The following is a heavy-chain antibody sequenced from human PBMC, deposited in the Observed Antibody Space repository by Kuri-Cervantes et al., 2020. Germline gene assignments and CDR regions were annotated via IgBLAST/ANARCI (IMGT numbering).Heavy chain of an antibody. J-gene: IGHJ4*02. CDR1: GGSISSGSYY. CDR3: ARGRGILLWFGEFHFDY. V-gene: IGHV4-39*07. D-gene: IGHD3-10*01. CDR2: INHSGST. Sequence: GSLRLSCTVSGGSISSGSYYWSWIRQPPGKGLEWSGEINHSGSTDYNPSLKSRVTISVNTSKNQFSLKLSSVTAADTAVYYCARGRGILLWFGEFHFDYWGQGTLVTVSS.